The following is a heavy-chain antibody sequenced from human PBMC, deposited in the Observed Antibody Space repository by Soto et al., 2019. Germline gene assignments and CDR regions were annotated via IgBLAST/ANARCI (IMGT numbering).Heavy chain of an antibody. D-gene: IGHD3-22*01. CDR2: ITTRGDRT. V-gene: IGHV3-23*01. CDR3: ARGLEAGYYFAY. CDR1: GFNFSSYA. J-gene: IGHJ4*02. Sequence: EVQLLESGGRLIQPGGSLRLSCAASGFNFSSYAMSWVRQAPGKGPEWVAGITTRGDRTGYAGSVKARFTVSTDNSQNTMYRQLNSLRVDDTAIYYCARGLEAGYYFAYWGQGTLVTVSS.